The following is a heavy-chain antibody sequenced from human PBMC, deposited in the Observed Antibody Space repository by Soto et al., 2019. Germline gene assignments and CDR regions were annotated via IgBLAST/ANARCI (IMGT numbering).Heavy chain of an antibody. V-gene: IGHV1-18*01. CDR1: GYTFTTYG. Sequence: QVQLVQSGAEVKKPGASVKVSCKASGYTFTTYGISWVRQAPGQGLEWMGWISAYNGKTKYVKRLQGRVTMTTDTSTSTAYMELRSLRSDDTAVYYCARDLIAVRPGWFDPWGQGTLVTVSS. CDR3: ARDLIAVRPGWFDP. J-gene: IGHJ5*02. D-gene: IGHD6-6*01. CDR2: ISAYNGKT.